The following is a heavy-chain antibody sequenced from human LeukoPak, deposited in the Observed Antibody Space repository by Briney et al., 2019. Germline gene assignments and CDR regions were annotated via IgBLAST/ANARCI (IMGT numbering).Heavy chain of an antibody. CDR2: ISSSSSYI. CDR1: GFTFSNAW. Sequence: GGSLRLSCAASGFTFSNAWMSWVRQAPGKGLEWVSSISSSSSYIYYADSVKGRFTISRDNAKNSLYLQMNSLRAEDTAVYYCAREGVVPAAMSYYYYGMDVWGQGTTVTVSS. D-gene: IGHD2-2*01. J-gene: IGHJ6*02. CDR3: AREGVVPAAMSYYYYGMDV. V-gene: IGHV3-21*01.